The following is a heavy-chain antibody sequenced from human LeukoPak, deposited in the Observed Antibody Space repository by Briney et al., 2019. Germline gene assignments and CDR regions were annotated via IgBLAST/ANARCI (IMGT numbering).Heavy chain of an antibody. CDR1: GYTFTSYG. Sequence: ASVKVSCKASGYTFTSYGISWVRQAPGQGLEWMGWISAYNGNTNYAQKFQGRVTMTRDTSISTAYMELSRLRSDDTAVYYCARDRIAIKWLRFRGGFDYWGQGTLVTVSS. CDR3: ARDRIAIKWLRFRGGFDY. CDR2: ISAYNGNT. V-gene: IGHV1-18*01. D-gene: IGHD5-12*01. J-gene: IGHJ4*02.